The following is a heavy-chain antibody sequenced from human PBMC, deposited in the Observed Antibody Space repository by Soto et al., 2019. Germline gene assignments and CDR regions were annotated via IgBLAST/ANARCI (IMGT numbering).Heavy chain of an antibody. CDR1: SGSISSSNW. J-gene: IGHJ4*02. D-gene: IGHD6-13*01. CDR2: VSYSGST. CDR3: ARDHSSSSYNSFYFDY. V-gene: IGHV4-4*02. Sequence: PSETLSLTCAVSSGSISSSNWWSWVRQPPGKGLEWIGYVSYSGSTNYNPSLKSRVTISVDTSKNQFSLKLTSVTAADTAVYYCARDHSSSSYNSFYFDYWGQGTQVTVSS.